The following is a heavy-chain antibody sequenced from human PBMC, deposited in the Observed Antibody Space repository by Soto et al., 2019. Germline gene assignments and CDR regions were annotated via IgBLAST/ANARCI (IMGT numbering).Heavy chain of an antibody. CDR2: INSDGSST. CDR3: ARDVPRRFYDSSGYY. V-gene: IGHV3-74*01. J-gene: IGHJ3*01. CDR1: GFTFSSYW. D-gene: IGHD3-22*01. Sequence: PWGSLRLSCAASGFTFSSYWMHWVRQAPGKGLVWVSRINSDGSSTSYADSVKGRFTISRDNAKNTLYLQMNSLRAEDTAVYYCARDVPRRFYDSSGYYWGQGTMVTVSS.